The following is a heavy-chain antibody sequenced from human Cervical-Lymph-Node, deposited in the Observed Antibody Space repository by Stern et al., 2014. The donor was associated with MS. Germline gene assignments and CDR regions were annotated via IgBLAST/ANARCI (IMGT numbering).Heavy chain of an antibody. V-gene: IGHV3-11*01. CDR3: VRDRVVYSGYDRGMDV. D-gene: IGHD5-12*01. CDR2: ISGSSSPI. J-gene: IGHJ6*02. Sequence: QVQLVQSGGGLVKPGGSLRLSCAASGFTFSDYYLSWIRLAPGKGLEWVSYISGSSSPIYYAASVKGRFTVSRDNAKNSLYLQMNSLRVEDTAVYYCVRDRVVYSGYDRGMDVWGQGTTVTVSS. CDR1: GFTFSDYY.